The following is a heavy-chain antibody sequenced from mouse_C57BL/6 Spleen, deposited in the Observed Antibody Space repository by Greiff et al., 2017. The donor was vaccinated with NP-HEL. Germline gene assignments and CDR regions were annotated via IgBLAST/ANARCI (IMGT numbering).Heavy chain of an antibody. CDR3: ARDNYGSSYEGYFDV. D-gene: IGHD1-1*01. J-gene: IGHJ1*03. CDR2: ISDGGSYT. Sequence: EVMLVESGGGLVKPGGSLKLSCAASGFTFSSYAMSWVRQTPEKRLEWVATISDGGSYTYYPDNVKGRFTISRDNAKNNLYLQMSHLKSEDTAMYYCARDNYGSSYEGYFDVWGTGTTVTVSS. CDR1: GFTFSSYA. V-gene: IGHV5-4*01.